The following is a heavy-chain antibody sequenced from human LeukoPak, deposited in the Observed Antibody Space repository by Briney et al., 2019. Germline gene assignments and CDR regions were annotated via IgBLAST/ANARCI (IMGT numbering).Heavy chain of an antibody. Sequence: SETLSLTCTVSGGSISSYYWSWIRQPPGKGLEWIGNINYRGSTNYNPSLKSGVTISVDTSKNQFSLKLSSVTAADAAVYYCARVPYYDSSGYYVDYWGQGTLVTVSS. CDR3: ARVPYYDSSGYYVDY. CDR2: INYRGST. V-gene: IGHV4-59*01. J-gene: IGHJ4*02. D-gene: IGHD3-22*01. CDR1: GGSISSYY.